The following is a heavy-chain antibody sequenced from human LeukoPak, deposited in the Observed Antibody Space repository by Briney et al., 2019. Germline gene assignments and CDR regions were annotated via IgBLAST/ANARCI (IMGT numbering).Heavy chain of an antibody. Sequence: PGGSLRLSCAASGFTFSSYAMHWVRQAPGKGLEWVAVISYDGSNKYYADSVKGRFTISRDNSKNTLYLQMNSLRAEDTAVYYCAKATTGTVDYWGQGTLVTVSS. CDR3: AKATTGTVDY. D-gene: IGHD1-1*01. CDR1: GFTFSSYA. CDR2: ISYDGSNK. J-gene: IGHJ4*02. V-gene: IGHV3-30-3*01.